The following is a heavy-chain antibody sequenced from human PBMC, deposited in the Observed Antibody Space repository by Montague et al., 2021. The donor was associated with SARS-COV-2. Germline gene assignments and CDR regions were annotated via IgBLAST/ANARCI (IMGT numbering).Heavy chain of an antibody. CDR1: GGSISGTDYY. CDR2: TVQSGNS. Sequence: SETLSLTCAVSGGSISGTDYYWGWVRRPPGKGLEWLGTTVQSGNSFSNPSLKSRLSIFVHTSVNQVSLNLGSVTAADTAVYYCVRGLLTPGGFDKWGQGALVTVSS. D-gene: IGHD3-10*01. V-gene: IGHV4-39*01. J-gene: IGHJ4*02. CDR3: VRGLLTPGGFDK.